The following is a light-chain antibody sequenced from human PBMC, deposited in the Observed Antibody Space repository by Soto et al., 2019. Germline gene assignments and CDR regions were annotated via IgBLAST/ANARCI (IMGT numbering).Light chain of an antibody. CDR2: AAS. CDR3: QQSYSTPKT. V-gene: IGKV1-39*01. CDR1: QSISSY. Sequence: DIHMTQAPSSLSASVGDRVTITYGASQSISSYLNWYQQKPGKAPKLLIYAASSLQSGVPSRFSGSGSGTDFTLTISSLQPEDFATYYCQQSYSTPKTFGQGTKVDIK. J-gene: IGKJ1*01.